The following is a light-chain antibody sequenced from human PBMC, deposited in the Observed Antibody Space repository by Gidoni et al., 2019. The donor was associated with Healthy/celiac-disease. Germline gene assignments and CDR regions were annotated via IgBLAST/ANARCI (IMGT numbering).Light chain of an antibody. CDR3: YSTDSSGNHRV. V-gene: IGLV3-10*01. CDR2: EDS. CDR1: ALPKKY. J-gene: IGLJ3*02. Sequence: SYELTQPPSVSVSPGQTARITCSGDALPKKYAYWYQQKSGQAPCAVIYEDSKRPSGIPERFSGSSSGTMATLTISGAQVEDEADYYCYSTDSSGNHRVFGGGTKLTVL.